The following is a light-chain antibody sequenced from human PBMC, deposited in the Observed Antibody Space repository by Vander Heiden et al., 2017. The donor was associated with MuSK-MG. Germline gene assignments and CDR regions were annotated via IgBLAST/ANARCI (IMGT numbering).Light chain of an antibody. V-gene: IGLV1-40*01. J-gene: IGLJ3*02. Sequence: QSVLAQPPSVSGAPGQRVTISCTGTNSNIGAAYDVHWYQQFPGTAPKLLIYGNTNRPSGVPDRFSASKSDTSASLAISGLQADDEADYYCQSYDTALSGALFGGGTKLTVL. CDR3: QSYDTALSGAL. CDR1: NSNIGAAYD. CDR2: GNT.